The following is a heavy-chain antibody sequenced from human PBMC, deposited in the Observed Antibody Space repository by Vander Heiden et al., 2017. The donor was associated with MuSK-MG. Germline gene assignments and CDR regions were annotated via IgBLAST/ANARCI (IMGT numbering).Heavy chain of an antibody. J-gene: IGHJ2*01. D-gene: IGHD3-9*01. CDR3: AREDDILTERCFDL. V-gene: IGHV3-33*01. Sequence: VQLVESGGGVVQPGRDLSLSFAASGFTFGSYGMHWVGQGPGKGLEWVAVIWYDGSNKDYADSVKGRFTIARDNSKNTLYLQMNSLRAEDTAVYYFAREDDILTERCFDLWGRGTLVTVSS. CDR2: IWYDGSNK. CDR1: GFTFGSYG.